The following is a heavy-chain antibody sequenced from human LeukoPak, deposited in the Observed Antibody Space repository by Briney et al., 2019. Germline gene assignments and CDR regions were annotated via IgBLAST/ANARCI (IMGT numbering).Heavy chain of an antibody. D-gene: IGHD4/OR15-4a*01. CDR2: IWYDGSNK. CDR3: AKGPTITLGYYYMDA. V-gene: IGHV3-33*06. Sequence: GRSLRLSCAASGFTFSSYGMHWVRQAPGKGLEWVAVIWYDGSNKYYADSVKGRFTISRDNSKNTLYLQMNSLRAEDTAVYYCAKGPTITLGYYYMDAWGKGTTVTVSS. J-gene: IGHJ6*03. CDR1: GFTFSSYG.